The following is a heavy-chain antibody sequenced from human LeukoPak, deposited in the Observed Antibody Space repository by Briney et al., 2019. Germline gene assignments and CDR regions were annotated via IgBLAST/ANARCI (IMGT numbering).Heavy chain of an antibody. CDR1: GYTSSNFG. J-gene: IGHJ4*02. D-gene: IGHD3-9*01. Sequence: ASVKVSCKASGYTSSNFGVSWVRQAPGQGLEWMGWISAFNGNTKYAQNFQGRVAITTSTSTSTVNMELKSLRSDDTAVYYCARGLAYLSSVFDFWGQGTLVIVSS. CDR2: ISAFNGNT. CDR3: ARGLAYLSSVFDF. V-gene: IGHV1-18*01.